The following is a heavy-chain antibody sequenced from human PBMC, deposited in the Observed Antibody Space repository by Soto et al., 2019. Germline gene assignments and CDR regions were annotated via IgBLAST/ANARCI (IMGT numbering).Heavy chain of an antibody. D-gene: IGHD1-1*01. CDR1: GGSISSGDYY. J-gene: IGHJ4*02. CDR2: IYYSGNT. CDR3: AGDKTGTSRIDY. Sequence: QVQLQESGPGLVKPSQTLSLICTVSGGSISSGDYYWSWIRQPPGKGLEWIGYIYYSGNTYYNPSLKSRLTLSVDTSKTQFSLKVNSVTAADTAVYYCAGDKTGTSRIDYWGQGTLVTVSS. V-gene: IGHV4-30-4*01.